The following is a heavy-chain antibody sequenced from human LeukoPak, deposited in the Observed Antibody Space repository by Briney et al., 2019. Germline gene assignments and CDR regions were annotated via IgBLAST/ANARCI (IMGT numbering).Heavy chain of an antibody. J-gene: IGHJ4*02. D-gene: IGHD1-26*01. CDR2: ISYDGTNK. V-gene: IGHV3-30-3*01. CDR3: ARGAPPDY. CDR1: GFTFSGYA. Sequence: GGSLRLSCAASGFTFSGYAMYWVRQAPGKGLEWVAVISYDGTNKYYADSVKGRFTISRDNSENTLYLQMNSLRTEDTAVYYCARGAPPDYWGQGTLVTVSS.